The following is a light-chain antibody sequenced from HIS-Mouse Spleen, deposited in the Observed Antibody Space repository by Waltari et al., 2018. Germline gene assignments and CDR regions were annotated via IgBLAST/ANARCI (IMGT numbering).Light chain of an antibody. J-gene: IGKJ4*01. CDR3: QQYGSSPRVT. Sequence: EIVLTQSPGTLSLSPGERATLPCRASQSVSSSYLAWYQQKPGQAPRLLIYGASSRATGIPDRFSGSGSGTDFTLTISRLEPEDFAVYYCQQYGSSPRVTFGGGTKVEIK. V-gene: IGKV3-20*01. CDR1: QSVSSSY. CDR2: GAS.